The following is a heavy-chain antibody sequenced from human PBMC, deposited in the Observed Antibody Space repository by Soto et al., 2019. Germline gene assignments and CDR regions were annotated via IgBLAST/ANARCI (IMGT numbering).Heavy chain of an antibody. CDR3: ASDFYCSGGSCPDIGKYYYYGMDV. V-gene: IGHV1-69*13. J-gene: IGHJ6*02. Sequence: SVKVSCKASGGTFSSYAISWVRQAPGQGLEWMGGIIPIFGTANYAQKFQGRVTITADESASTAYMELSSLRSEDTAVYFCASDFYCSGGSCPDIGKYYYYGMDVWGQGTTVTVSS. CDR1: GGTFSSYA. CDR2: IIPIFGTA. D-gene: IGHD2-15*01.